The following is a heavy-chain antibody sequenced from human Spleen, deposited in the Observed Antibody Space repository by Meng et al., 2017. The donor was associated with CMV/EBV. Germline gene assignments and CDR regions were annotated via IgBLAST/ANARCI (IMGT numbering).Heavy chain of an antibody. J-gene: IGHJ5*02. CDR2: FSSSSRYI. D-gene: IGHD3-3*01. CDR3: ARDQGYYDFWSGYYTGWWFDP. Sequence: YSMNWVRQAPGRGLEWVSSFSSSSRYIYYADSVQGPFTISRDDAKNSLCLQMNSLRAEDTAVYYCARDQGYYDFWSGYYTGWWFDPWGQGTLVTVSS. V-gene: IGHV3-21*01. CDR1: YS.